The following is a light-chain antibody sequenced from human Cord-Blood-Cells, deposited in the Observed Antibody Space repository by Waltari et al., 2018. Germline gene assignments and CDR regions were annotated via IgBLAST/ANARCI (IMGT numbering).Light chain of an antibody. Sequence: EIVLTHYPATLSLSPGERATISCRASQSVSSYLAWYQQKPGQATRLLIYDASNRATGIPARFSGSGSGTDFTLTISSLEPEDFAVYYCQQRSNWYSFGQGTKRDIK. CDR2: DAS. J-gene: IGKJ2*03. CDR3: QQRSNWYS. V-gene: IGKV3-11*01. CDR1: QSVSSY.